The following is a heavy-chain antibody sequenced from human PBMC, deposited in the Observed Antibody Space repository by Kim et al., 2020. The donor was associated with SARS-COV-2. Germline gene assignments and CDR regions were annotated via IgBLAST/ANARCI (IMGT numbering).Heavy chain of an antibody. V-gene: IGHV3-72*01. J-gene: IGHJ4*02. D-gene: IGHD1-1*01. CDR2: ST. CDR3: ARDFAGTTGY. Sequence: STEYAASVKVRFTISRDDSKNAVYLQMNSLKTEDTAVYYCARDFAGTTGYWGQGTLVTVSS.